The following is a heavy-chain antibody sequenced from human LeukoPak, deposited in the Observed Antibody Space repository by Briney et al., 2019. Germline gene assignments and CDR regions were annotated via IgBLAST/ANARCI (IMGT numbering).Heavy chain of an antibody. J-gene: IGHJ4*02. CDR2: ISYDGSER. V-gene: IGHV3-30*18. Sequence: GGSLRLSCAASGFTFSDYGIHWVRQAPGKGLEWVAVISYDGSERHYADSVKGRFTISRDDSKNTLYLQMNSLRVEDTAVYYRAKLDSNGPEDYWGQGTLVTVSS. CDR1: GFTFSDYG. CDR3: AKLDSNGPEDY. D-gene: IGHD3-22*01.